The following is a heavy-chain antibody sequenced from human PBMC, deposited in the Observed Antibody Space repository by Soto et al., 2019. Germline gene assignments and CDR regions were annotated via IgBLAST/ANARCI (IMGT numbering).Heavy chain of an antibody. CDR1: GYTFTGYY. CDR3: ARGGVSSFVCYC. Sequence: GASVKVSCKASGYTFTGYYMHWVRQAPVQGLEWMGIINPSGGSTSYAQKFQGRVTMTRDTSTSTVYMELSSLRSEDMAVYYCARGGVSSFVCYCWGQGTLVTVSS. J-gene: IGHJ4*02. D-gene: IGHD2-8*02. V-gene: IGHV1-46*01. CDR2: INPSGGST.